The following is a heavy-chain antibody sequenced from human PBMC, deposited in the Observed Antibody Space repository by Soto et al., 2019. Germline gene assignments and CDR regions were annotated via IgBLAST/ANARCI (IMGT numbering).Heavy chain of an antibody. CDR2: IIPIFGTA. V-gene: IGHV1-69*01. J-gene: IGHJ6*02. Sequence: QVQLVQSGAEVKKPGSSVKVSCKASGGTFSSYAISWVRQAPGQGLEWMGGIIPIFGTANYAQKFQGRVTITADESTSTAYMELSSLRSEDTAGYYCASDRRPSSSSWHRVGYYYYCRYVWGQGTTVTVS. CDR1: GGTFSSYA. CDR3: ASDRRPSSSSWHRVGYYYYCRYV. D-gene: IGHD6-13*01.